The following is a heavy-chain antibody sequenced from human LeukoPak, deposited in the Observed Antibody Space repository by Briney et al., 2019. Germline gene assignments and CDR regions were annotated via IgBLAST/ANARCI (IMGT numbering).Heavy chain of an antibody. CDR3: AREGSPGYCSGGSCPLDY. J-gene: IGHJ4*02. Sequence: ASVKVSCKASGYTFTSYGISWVRQAPGQGLEWMGWISAHSGYTKYAQKLQGRVTMTSDTSTSAAYMELRSLRSDDTAVYYCAREGSPGYCSGGSCPLDYWGQGTLVTVSS. D-gene: IGHD2-15*01. CDR2: ISAHSGYT. CDR1: GYTFTSYG. V-gene: IGHV1-18*01.